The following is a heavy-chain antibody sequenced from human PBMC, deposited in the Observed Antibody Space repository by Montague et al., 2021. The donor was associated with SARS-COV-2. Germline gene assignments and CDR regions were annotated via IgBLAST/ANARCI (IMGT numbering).Heavy chain of an antibody. V-gene: IGHV4-39*01. D-gene: IGHD1-1*01. Sequence: SETLSLTCTVSGDSISSSSYNWGRNRQPPGKGLVWIGSVNYSGRPYYNPYLKSRVTIYVDTSKNQLSLRLSSVTDADTAVYYCTRHVHMTWPEPSPGFDYWGQGTLVTVSS. J-gene: IGHJ4*02. CDR1: GDSISSSSYN. CDR2: VNYSGRP. CDR3: TRHVHMTWPEPSPGFDY.